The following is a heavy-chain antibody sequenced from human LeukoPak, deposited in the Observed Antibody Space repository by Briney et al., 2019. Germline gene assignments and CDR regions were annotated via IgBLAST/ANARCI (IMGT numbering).Heavy chain of an antibody. V-gene: IGHV3-15*01. Sequence: PGGSLRLSCAASGFTFSNAWMSWVRQAPGKGLEWVGRIKSKTDGGTTDYAAPVKGRFTISRDDSKNTLYLHMNSLRAEDTAVYYCAKDLAYYYDSSGYYSYYFDYWGQGTLVTVSS. CDR3: AKDLAYYYDSSGYYSYYFDY. CDR2: IKSKTDGGTT. CDR1: GFTFSNAW. J-gene: IGHJ4*02. D-gene: IGHD3-22*01.